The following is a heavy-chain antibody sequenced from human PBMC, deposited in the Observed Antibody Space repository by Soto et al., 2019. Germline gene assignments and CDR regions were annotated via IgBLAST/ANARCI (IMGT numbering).Heavy chain of an antibody. CDR1: GGSIRSSSW. J-gene: IGHJ3*02. Sequence: PSETLSLTCAVSGGSIRSSSWWTWLRQSPGKGLEWIGEIYHAGSPNYNPSFQSRVTISADTSKNFFSLRLTSVTAADTAMYYCARASSFRGDFDIWGQGTAVTVS. CDR3: ARASSFRGDFDI. CDR2: IYHAGSP. V-gene: IGHV4-4*02. D-gene: IGHD3-10*01.